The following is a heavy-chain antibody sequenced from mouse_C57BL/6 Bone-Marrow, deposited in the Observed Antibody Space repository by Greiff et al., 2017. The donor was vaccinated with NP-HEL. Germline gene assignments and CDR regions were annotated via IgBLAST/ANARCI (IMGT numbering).Heavy chain of an antibody. CDR2: IYPGDGDT. V-gene: IGHV1-82*01. Sequence: VQLQQSGPELVKPGASEKISCKASGYAFSSSWMNWVKQRPGKGLEWIGRIYPGDGDTNYNGKFKGKATLTADKSSSTAYMQLSSLTSEDSAVYFCARSTRYFDYWGQGTTLTVSS. J-gene: IGHJ2*01. CDR1: GYAFSSSW. CDR3: ARSTRYFDY.